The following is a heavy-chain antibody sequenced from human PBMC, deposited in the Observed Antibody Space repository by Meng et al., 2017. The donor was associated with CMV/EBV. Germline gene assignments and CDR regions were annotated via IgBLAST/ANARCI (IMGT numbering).Heavy chain of an antibody. V-gene: IGHV3-53*01. CDR2: IYSGGST. D-gene: IGHD3-10*01. CDR1: GFTVSSNY. Sequence: GESLKISCAASGFTVSSNYMSWVRQAPGTGLEWGSVIYSGGSTYYADSVKGRFTISRDNSKNTLYLQMNSLRAEDTAVYYCARLRFYYGSGSYYKGIYFDYWGQGTLVTVSS. CDR3: ARLRFYYGSGSYYKGIYFDY. J-gene: IGHJ4*02.